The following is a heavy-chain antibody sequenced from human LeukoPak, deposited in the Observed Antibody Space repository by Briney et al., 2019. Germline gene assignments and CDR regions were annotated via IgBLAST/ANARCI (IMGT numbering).Heavy chain of an antibody. J-gene: IGHJ5*02. CDR3: AREGSGYQLNWFDP. V-gene: IGHV1-69*05. Sequence: ASVKVSCKASGGTFSSYAISWVRQAPGQGLEWMGRIIPIFGTANYAQKFQGRVTITTDESTSTAYMELSSLRYEDTAVYYCAREGSGYQLNWFDPWGQGTLVTVSS. D-gene: IGHD3-22*01. CDR1: GGTFSSYA. CDR2: IIPIFGTA.